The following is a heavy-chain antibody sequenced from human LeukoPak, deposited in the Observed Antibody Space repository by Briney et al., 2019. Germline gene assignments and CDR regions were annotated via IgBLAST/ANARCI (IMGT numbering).Heavy chain of an antibody. CDR1: GGSVNSGSNY. V-gene: IGHV4-61*01. CDR3: ARKSGYSYGIFDY. D-gene: IGHD5-18*01. J-gene: IGHJ4*02. Sequence: PSETLSLTCTVSGGSVNSGSNYWSWIRQPPGKGLEWIGYIYYSGSTNYNPSLKSRVTISVDTSKNQFSLKLSSVTAADTAVYYCARKSGYSYGIFDYWGQGTLVTVSS. CDR2: IYYSGST.